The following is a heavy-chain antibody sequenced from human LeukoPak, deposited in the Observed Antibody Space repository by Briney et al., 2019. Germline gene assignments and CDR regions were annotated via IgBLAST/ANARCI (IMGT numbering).Heavy chain of an antibody. CDR2: IYTSGST. CDR1: GVSISSYY. Sequence: SSETLSLTCTVSGVSISSYYWSWIRQPAGKGLEWIGRIYTSGSTNYNPSLKSRVTMSVDTSKNQFSLKLSSVTAADTAVYYCARVGWQWLVQGDWYFDLWGRGTLVTVSS. V-gene: IGHV4-4*07. D-gene: IGHD6-19*01. J-gene: IGHJ2*01. CDR3: ARVGWQWLVQGDWYFDL.